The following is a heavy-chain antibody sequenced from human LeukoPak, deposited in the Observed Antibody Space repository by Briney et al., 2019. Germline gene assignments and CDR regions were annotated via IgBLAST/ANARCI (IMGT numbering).Heavy chain of an antibody. CDR2: INSDGSST. CDR3: ARDPNLYYGSSYYYYYMDV. CDR1: GFTFSSYW. D-gene: IGHD3-10*01. V-gene: IGHV3-74*01. Sequence: GGSLRLSCAASGFTFSSYWMHWVRQAPGKGLVWVSRINSDGSSTSYADSVKGRFTISRDNAKNTLYLQMNSLRAEDTAVYYCARDPNLYYGSSYYYYYMDVWGKGTTVTVSS. J-gene: IGHJ6*03.